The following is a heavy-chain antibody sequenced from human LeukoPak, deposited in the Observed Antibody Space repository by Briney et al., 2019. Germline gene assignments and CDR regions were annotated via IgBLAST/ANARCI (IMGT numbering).Heavy chain of an antibody. V-gene: IGHV3-48*01. CDR1: GFTFSSYS. Sequence: GGSLRLSYAASGFTFSSYSMNWVRQAPGKGLEWVSYISSSSSTIYYADSVKGRFTISRDNAKNSLYLQMNSLRAEDTAVYYCARVSGSSSPARSFDYWGQGTLVTVSS. D-gene: IGHD6-13*01. CDR2: ISSSSSTI. CDR3: ARVSGSSSPARSFDY. J-gene: IGHJ4*02.